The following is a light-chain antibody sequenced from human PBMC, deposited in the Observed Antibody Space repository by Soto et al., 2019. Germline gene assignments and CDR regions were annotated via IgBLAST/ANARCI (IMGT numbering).Light chain of an antibody. V-gene: IGLV2-14*01. CDR2: EVS. J-gene: IGLJ1*01. CDR1: SSDVGGYDS. CDR3: DSFATSAAYV. Sequence: QSVLTQPASVSGSHGQSITISCTGTSSDVGGYDSVSWYQQHPGKAPTLIIYEVSNRPSGVSNRFSGSKSGNTASLTISRLQAEDEADYYCDSFATSAAYVVGSGTKVTVL.